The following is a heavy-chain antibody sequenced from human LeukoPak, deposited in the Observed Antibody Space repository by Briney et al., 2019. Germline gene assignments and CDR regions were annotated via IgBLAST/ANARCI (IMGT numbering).Heavy chain of an antibody. CDR3: ARDQGYYDSSGSNFDY. V-gene: IGHV1-69*05. CDR2: IIPIFGTA. Sequence: SVKVSCKASGGTFSSYAISWVRQAPGQGLEWMGRIIPIFGTANYAQKFQGRVTITTDESTSTAYMELSSLRSEDTAVYYCARDQGYYDSSGSNFDYWGQGTPVTVSS. CDR1: GGTFSSYA. D-gene: IGHD3-22*01. J-gene: IGHJ4*02.